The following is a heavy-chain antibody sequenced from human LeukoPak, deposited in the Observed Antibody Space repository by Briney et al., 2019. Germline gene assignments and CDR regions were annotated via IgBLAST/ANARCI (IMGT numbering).Heavy chain of an antibody. CDR2: IKSKTDGGTT. J-gene: IGHJ4*02. Sequence: PGGSLRLSCAASGFXFNDAWMTWVRQAPGKGLEWLGRIKSKTDGGTTDYAAPVQGRFTISRDDSTNTLYPQMNSLKTEDTAVYYCTTYRHWPVEYWGQGTLVTVSS. V-gene: IGHV3-15*01. CDR3: TTYRHWPVEY. D-gene: IGHD3-16*02. CDR1: GFXFNDAW.